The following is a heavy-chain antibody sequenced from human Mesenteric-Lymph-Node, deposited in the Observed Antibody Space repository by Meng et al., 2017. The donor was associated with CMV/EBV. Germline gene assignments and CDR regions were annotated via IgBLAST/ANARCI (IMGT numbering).Heavy chain of an antibody. CDR1: GFTFSDYY. Sequence: GGSLRLSCAASGFTFSDYYMTWIRQAPGKGLEWVSYISSSGDTIYHADSVKGRFTISRDNAKNSLYLQMNSLRAEDTAVYYCVRDLYYDLYPNWFDPWGQGTLVTVSS. D-gene: IGHD3-3*01. V-gene: IGHV3-11*01. CDR3: VRDLYYDLYPNWFDP. CDR2: ISSSGDTI. J-gene: IGHJ5*02.